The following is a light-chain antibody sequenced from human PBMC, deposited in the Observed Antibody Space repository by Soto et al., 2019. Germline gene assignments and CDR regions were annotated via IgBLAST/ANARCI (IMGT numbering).Light chain of an antibody. CDR1: SGHSSNI. J-gene: IGLJ3*02. CDR2: LEGSGSY. CDR3: ETWDSNTNWV. Sequence: QPVLTQSSSASASPGSSVKLTCTLSSGHSSNIIAWHQQQPGKAPRYLMKLEGSGSYNKGSGVPDRFSGSSSGADRYLTISNLQFEDEADYYCETWDSNTNWVFGGGTKLTVL. V-gene: IGLV4-60*02.